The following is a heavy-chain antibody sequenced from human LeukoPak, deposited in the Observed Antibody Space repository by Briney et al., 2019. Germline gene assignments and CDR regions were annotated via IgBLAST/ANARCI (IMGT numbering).Heavy chain of an antibody. V-gene: IGHV4-34*01. CDR1: GGSFSGYY. Sequence: PSETLSLTCAVYGGSFSGYYWSWIRQPPGKGLEWIGEINHSGSTNYTPSLKSRVTISVDTSKNQFSLKLSSVTAADTAVYYCASSAQIRTTVTLDYWGQGTLVTVAS. CDR3: ASSAQIRTTVTLDY. J-gene: IGHJ4*02. CDR2: INHSGST. D-gene: IGHD4-17*01.